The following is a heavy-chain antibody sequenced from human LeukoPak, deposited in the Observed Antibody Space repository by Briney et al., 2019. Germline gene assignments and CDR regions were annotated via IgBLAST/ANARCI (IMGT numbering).Heavy chain of an antibody. CDR1: GYTFSGYS. D-gene: IGHD1-20*01. Sequence: ASVKVSCKASGYTFSGYSMRWVRQAPGQGLEWMGRINPNSGVTYYAQKFQGRVTMTSDTSITTAYMELSSLTSDDTATYYCARDASNWSAFDSWGQGTLVIVSS. CDR2: INPNSGVT. J-gene: IGHJ5*01. V-gene: IGHV1-2*06. CDR3: ARDASNWSAFDS.